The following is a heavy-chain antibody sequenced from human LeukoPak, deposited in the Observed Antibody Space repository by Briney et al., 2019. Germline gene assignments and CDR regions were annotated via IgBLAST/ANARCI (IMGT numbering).Heavy chain of an antibody. D-gene: IGHD6-13*01. J-gene: IGHJ4*02. V-gene: IGHV4-34*01. Sequence: SETLSLTCAVYGGSFSGYYWSWIRQPPGKGLEWIGSIYYSGSTYYNPSLKSRVTISVDTSKNQFSLKLSSVTAADTAVYYCARKVSIIAAAVDWGQGTLVTVSS. CDR1: GGSFSGYY. CDR3: ARKVSIIAAAVD. CDR2: IYYSGST.